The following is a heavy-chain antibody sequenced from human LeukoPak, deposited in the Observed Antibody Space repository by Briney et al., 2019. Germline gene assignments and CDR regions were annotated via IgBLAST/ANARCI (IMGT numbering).Heavy chain of an antibody. Sequence: PGGSLRLSCAASGFTVSSNYMSWVRQAPGKGLEWVSVIYSGGSTYYADSVKGRFTISRDNSKNTLYLQMNSLRAEDTAVYYCARGAVTIFGVVGYFDYWGQGTLVTVSS. CDR2: IYSGGST. CDR3: ARGAVTIFGVVGYFDY. D-gene: IGHD3-3*01. CDR1: GFTVSSNY. V-gene: IGHV3-66*02. J-gene: IGHJ4*02.